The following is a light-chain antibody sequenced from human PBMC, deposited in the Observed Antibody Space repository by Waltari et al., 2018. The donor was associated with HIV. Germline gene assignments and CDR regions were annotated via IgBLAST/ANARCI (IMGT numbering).Light chain of an antibody. CDR3: QVWDSTTDHVI. J-gene: IGLJ2*01. CDR1: NLGSTN. Sequence: SYVVSQPPSESVAPGQTAVLTCGGNNLGSTNVQWYQQKPGQAPVLVIYYDFDRPSGIPERLSGSSSGNTATLTIRRVEAGDEADYYCQVWDSTTDHVIFGGGTKLTVL. CDR2: YDF. V-gene: IGLV3-21*04.